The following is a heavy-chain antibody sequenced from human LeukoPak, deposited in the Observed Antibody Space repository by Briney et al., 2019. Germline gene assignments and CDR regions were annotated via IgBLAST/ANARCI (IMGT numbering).Heavy chain of an antibody. CDR1: GGSISSSSYY. D-gene: IGHD6-13*01. V-gene: IGHV4-39*07. Sequence: SETLSLTCTVSGGSISSSSYYWSWIRQPPGKGLEWIGEINHSGSTNYNPSLKSRVTISVDTSKNQFSLKLSSVTAADTAVYYCARGGGPRWKYQLLAAAGTTPTDYWGQGTLVTVSS. J-gene: IGHJ4*02. CDR2: INHSGST. CDR3: ARGGGPRWKYQLLAAAGTTPTDY.